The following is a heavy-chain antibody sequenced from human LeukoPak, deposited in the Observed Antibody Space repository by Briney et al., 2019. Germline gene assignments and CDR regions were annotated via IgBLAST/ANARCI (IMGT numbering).Heavy chain of an antibody. J-gene: IGHJ6*02. V-gene: IGHV6-1*01. CDR3: ARALVRNQYGLDV. Sequence: SQTLSLTCAISGDSVSGDSATWNWIRQSPPRGLEWLGRTYYRSKWYNDYAIFVKSRIAINPDTSKNQFSLQLNSVTPEDTAIYYCARALVRNQYGLDVGGQGTTVTVSS. CDR2: TYYRSKWYN. CDR1: GDSVSGDSAT. D-gene: IGHD1-14*01.